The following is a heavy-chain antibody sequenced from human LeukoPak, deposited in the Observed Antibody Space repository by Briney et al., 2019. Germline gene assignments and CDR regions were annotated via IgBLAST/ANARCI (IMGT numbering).Heavy chain of an antibody. V-gene: IGHV3-23*01. CDR3: AKDRGSSWSIYYFDY. CDR2: ISGSGGRT. D-gene: IGHD6-13*01. J-gene: IGHJ4*02. CDR1: GFTFSSYA. Sequence: GSLRLSCAASGFTFSSYAMSWVRQAPGKGLEWVSAISGSGGRTYYADSVKGRFTISRDNSMNTLYLQMNNLRAEDTAVYYCAKDRGSSWSIYYFDYWGQGTLVTVSS.